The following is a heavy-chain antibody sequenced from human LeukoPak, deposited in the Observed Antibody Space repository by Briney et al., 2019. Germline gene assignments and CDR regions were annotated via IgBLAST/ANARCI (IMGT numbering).Heavy chain of an antibody. Sequence: PSETLSLTCTVSGGSISSYYWGWIRQPPGKGLEWIGSIYHSGSIYHNPSLRSRVTISVDTSKNQFSLKLSSVTAADTAVYYCASDSFYDSGGYFYYWGQGTPVTVSS. CDR2: IYHSGSI. V-gene: IGHV4-38-2*02. D-gene: IGHD3-22*01. CDR3: ASDSFYDSGGYFYY. J-gene: IGHJ4*02. CDR1: GGSISSYY.